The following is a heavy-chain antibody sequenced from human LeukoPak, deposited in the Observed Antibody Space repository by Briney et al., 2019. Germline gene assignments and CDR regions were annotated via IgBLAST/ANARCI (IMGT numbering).Heavy chain of an antibody. CDR1: GFTFHDYG. CDR3: ATSNWSIWSFAY. D-gene: IGHD6-13*01. V-gene: IGHV3-20*04. CDR2: INWNGGSS. Sequence: PGGSLSLSCAAYGFTFHDYGMSWVRQAPGQGLEWVSGINWNGGSSGYADSVNGRFTISRDNAKNSLYLQMNSLRAEDTALYYCATSNWSIWSFAYWGQGTLVTVSS. J-gene: IGHJ4*02.